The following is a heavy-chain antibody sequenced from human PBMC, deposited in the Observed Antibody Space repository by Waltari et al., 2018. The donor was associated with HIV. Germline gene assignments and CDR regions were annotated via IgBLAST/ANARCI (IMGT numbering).Heavy chain of an antibody. V-gene: IGHV4-4*07. CDR1: NGSMKTPS. J-gene: IGHJ4*02. CDR2: IYGTGTT. D-gene: IGHD6-19*01. Sequence: QVQLQESGPVLVKPSETLSLACIVSNGSMKTPSWGWIRQPAGKDLEWIGRIYGTGTTDYSSSLKTRVTMTADTSNNQFSLKLRSVSAADTAVYFCAAGGKDTSGFYLGDYFESWGQGILVTVSS. CDR3: AAGGKDTSGFYLGDYFES.